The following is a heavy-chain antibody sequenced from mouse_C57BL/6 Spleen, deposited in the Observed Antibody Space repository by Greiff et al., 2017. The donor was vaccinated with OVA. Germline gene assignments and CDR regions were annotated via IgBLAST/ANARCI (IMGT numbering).Heavy chain of an antibody. Sequence: QVQLQQPGAELVKPGASVKMSCKASGYTFTSYWITWVKQRPGQGLEWIGDIYPGSGSTNYNEKFKSKATLTVDTSSSTAYMQLSSLTSEDSAVYYCARWSSGRAWFAYWGQGTLVTVSA. CDR3: ARWSSGRAWFAY. CDR2: IYPGSGST. D-gene: IGHD3-2*02. J-gene: IGHJ3*01. CDR1: GYTFTSYW. V-gene: IGHV1-55*01.